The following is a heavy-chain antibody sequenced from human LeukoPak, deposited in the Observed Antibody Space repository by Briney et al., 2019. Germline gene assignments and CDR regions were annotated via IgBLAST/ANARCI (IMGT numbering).Heavy chain of an antibody. CDR2: INPNSGDT. Sequence: ASVKVSCKASGYSFTDYYICWVRQAPGQGLEWMGWINPNSGDTNYAQRFQARVTMTRDTSISTAYMELSRLRSDDTAMYFCARETFIMLRGVYAFDIWGQGTKVTVSS. V-gene: IGHV1-2*02. CDR3: ARETFIMLRGVYAFDI. J-gene: IGHJ3*02. D-gene: IGHD3-10*01. CDR1: GYSFTDYY.